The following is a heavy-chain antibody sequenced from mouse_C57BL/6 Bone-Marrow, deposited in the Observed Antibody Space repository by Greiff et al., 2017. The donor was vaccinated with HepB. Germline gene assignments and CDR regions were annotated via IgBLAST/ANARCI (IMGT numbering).Heavy chain of an antibody. J-gene: IGHJ3*01. V-gene: IGHV5-12*01. Sequence: EVKLVESGGGLVQPGGSLKLSCAASGFTFSDYYMYWVRQTPEKRLEWVAYISNGGGSTYYPDTVKGRFTISRDNAKNTLYLQMSRLKSEDTAMYYCARQDSSGYVPWFAYWGQGTLVTVSA. CDR1: GFTFSDYY. CDR3: ARQDSSGYVPWFAY. D-gene: IGHD3-2*02. CDR2: ISNGGGST.